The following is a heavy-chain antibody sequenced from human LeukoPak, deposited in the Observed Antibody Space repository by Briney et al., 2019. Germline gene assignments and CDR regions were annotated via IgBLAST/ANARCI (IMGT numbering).Heavy chain of an antibody. CDR1: GFTFNSYN. J-gene: IGHJ4*02. CDR2: ISGSGGST. Sequence: PGGSLRLSCTASGFTFNSYNMNWVRQAPGKGLEWVSAISGSGGSTYYADSVKGRFTISRDNSKNTLYLQMNSLRAEDTAVYYCAHGSMYQLDYWGQGTLVTVSS. CDR3: AHGSMYQLDY. V-gene: IGHV3-23*01. D-gene: IGHD2-2*01.